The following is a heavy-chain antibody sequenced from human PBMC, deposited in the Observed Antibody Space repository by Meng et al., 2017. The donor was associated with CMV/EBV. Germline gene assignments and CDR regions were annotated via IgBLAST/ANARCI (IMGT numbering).Heavy chain of an antibody. CDR3: ARDRTARLRFLEWLPNHDAFDI. Sequence: SVKVSCKASGGTFSSYAISWVRQAPGQGLEWMGGIIPIFGTANYAQKFQGRVTITTDESTSTAYMEPSSLRSEDTAVYYCARDRTARLRFLEWLPNHDAFDIWGQGTMVTVSS. V-gene: IGHV1-69*05. CDR1: GGTFSSYA. CDR2: IIPIFGTA. J-gene: IGHJ3*02. D-gene: IGHD3-3*01.